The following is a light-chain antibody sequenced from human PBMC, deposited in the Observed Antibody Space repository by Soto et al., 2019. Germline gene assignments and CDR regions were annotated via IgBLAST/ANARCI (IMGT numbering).Light chain of an antibody. CDR1: SSNIGSLS. V-gene: IGLV1-44*01. CDR3: AAWDDSLNGLYV. J-gene: IGLJ1*01. Sequence: QSVLTQPPSASGTPGQRVTISCSRSSSNIGSLSVAWYQHLAGTAPKLLIYNDFQRPSGVPDRFSASKSGTSASLAISGLQSEDDGDYYCAAWDDSLNGLYVFGTGTKVTVL. CDR2: NDF.